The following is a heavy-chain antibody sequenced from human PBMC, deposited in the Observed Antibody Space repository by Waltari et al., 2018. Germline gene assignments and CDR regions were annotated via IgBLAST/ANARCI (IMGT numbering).Heavy chain of an antibody. CDR3: AKDGGWYDSAFDI. CDR2: IYSGGST. Sequence: EAQLLESGGGLVQPGGSLRLSCAASGFTFSSYAMSWVRQAPGKGLEWVSVIYSGGSTYYADSVKGRFTISRDNSKNTLYLQMNSLRAEDTAVYYCAKDGGWYDSAFDIWGQGTMVTVSS. J-gene: IGHJ3*02. D-gene: IGHD1-1*01. V-gene: IGHV3-23*03. CDR1: GFTFSSYA.